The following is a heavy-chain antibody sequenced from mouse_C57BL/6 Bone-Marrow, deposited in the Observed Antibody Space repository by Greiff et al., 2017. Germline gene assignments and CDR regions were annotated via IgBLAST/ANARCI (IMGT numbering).Heavy chain of an antibody. J-gene: IGHJ2*01. CDR1: GYTFTSYW. CDR3: ARTPLYYYGSSSFDY. D-gene: IGHD1-1*01. Sequence: QVQLQQPGAELVKPGASVKLSCKASGYTFTSYWMQWVKQRPGQGLEWIGEIDPSDSYTNYNQKFKGKATLTVDTSSSTAYMQLSSLTSEDSAVYYCARTPLYYYGSSSFDYWGQGTTLTVSS. V-gene: IGHV1-50*01. CDR2: IDPSDSYT.